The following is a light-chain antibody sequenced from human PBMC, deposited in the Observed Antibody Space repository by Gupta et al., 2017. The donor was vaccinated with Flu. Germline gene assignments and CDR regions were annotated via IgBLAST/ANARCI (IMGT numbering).Light chain of an antibody. CDR2: GNS. Sequence: TISCTGSSSNIGAGYDVHWYQQLPGTAPKLLIYGNSNRPSGVPDRFSGSKSGTSASLAITGLQAEDEADYYCQSYDSSLSGSKVFGGGNKLTVL. J-gene: IGLJ3*02. CDR1: SSNIGAGYD. V-gene: IGLV1-40*01. CDR3: QSYDSSLSGSKV.